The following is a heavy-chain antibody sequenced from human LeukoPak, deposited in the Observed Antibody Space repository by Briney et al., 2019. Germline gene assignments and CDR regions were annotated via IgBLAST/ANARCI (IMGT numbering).Heavy chain of an antibody. Sequence: PGGSLRLSCAASGFIFSSHGMNWVRQAPGKGLEWVSSITSGSSYIYYADSVKGRFTISRDNAKNSLYLQMNSLRAEDTAVYYCARDPYSGSYGNYYYFMDVWGKGTTVTISS. J-gene: IGHJ6*03. CDR2: ITSGSSYI. V-gene: IGHV3-21*01. CDR3: ARDPYSGSYGNYYYFMDV. D-gene: IGHD1-26*01. CDR1: GFIFSSHG.